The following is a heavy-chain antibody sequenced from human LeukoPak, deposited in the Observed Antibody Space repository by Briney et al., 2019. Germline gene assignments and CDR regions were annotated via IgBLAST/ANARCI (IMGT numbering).Heavy chain of an antibody. D-gene: IGHD3-9*01. V-gene: IGHV3-30*04. Sequence: PGGSLRLSCAASGFTFSGFAMHWVRQAPGKGLEWVAVISYDGSNHYYADSVKGRFTISRDNSRDTLYLQMNSLRGEDTAVYYCARGGLPLSFHWLSPSDYWGQGTLVTVSS. CDR3: ARGGLPLSFHWLSPSDY. J-gene: IGHJ4*02. CDR2: ISYDGSNH. CDR1: GFTFSGFA.